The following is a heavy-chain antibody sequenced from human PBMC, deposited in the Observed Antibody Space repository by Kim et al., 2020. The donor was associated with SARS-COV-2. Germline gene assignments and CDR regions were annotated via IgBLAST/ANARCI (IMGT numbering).Heavy chain of an antibody. J-gene: IGHJ3*02. CDR1: GGSFSGYY. Sequence: SETLSLTCAVYGGSFSGYYWSWIRQPPGKGLEWIGEINHSGSTNYNPSLKSRVTISVDTSKNQFSLKLSSVTAADTAVYYCARGPKIYYGSSNAFDIWG. CDR2: INHSGST. V-gene: IGHV4-34*01. CDR3: ARGPKIYYGSSNAFDI. D-gene: IGHD3-10*01.